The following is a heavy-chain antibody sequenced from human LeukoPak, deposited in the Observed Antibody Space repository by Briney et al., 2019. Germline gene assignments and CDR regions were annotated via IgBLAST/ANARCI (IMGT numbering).Heavy chain of an antibody. J-gene: IGHJ2*01. Sequence: SETLSLTCTVSGGSISSGGDYWGWIRQPPGKGLEWIGSIYYSGSTYYNPSLKSRVTISVDTSKNQFSLKLSSVTAADTAVYYCARGLSGYNPWYFDLWGRGTLVTVSS. V-gene: IGHV4-39*07. CDR3: ARGLSGYNPWYFDL. CDR1: GGSISSGGDY. CDR2: IYYSGST. D-gene: IGHD5-24*01.